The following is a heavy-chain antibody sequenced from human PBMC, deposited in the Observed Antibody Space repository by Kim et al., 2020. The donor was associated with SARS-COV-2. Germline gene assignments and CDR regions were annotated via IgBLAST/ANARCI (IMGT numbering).Heavy chain of an antibody. D-gene: IGHD5-18*01. J-gene: IGHJ6*02. Sequence: GGSLRLSCAASGFTFSSYGMHWVRQAPGKGLEWVAVIWYDGSNKYYADSVKGRFTISRDNSKNTLYLQMNSLRAEDTAVYYCARDGHNVDTATNYYYYGMDVWGQGTTVTVSS. CDR1: GFTFSSYG. V-gene: IGHV3-33*01. CDR3: ARDGHNVDTATNYYYYGMDV. CDR2: IWYDGSNK.